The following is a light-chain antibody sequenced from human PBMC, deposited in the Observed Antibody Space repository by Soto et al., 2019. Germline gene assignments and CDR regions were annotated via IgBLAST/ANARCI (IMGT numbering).Light chain of an antibody. Sequence: DIQVTQSPSTLSASVGDRVTVTCRASQSISRWLAWYQQKPGRAPKLLIYDASSLESGAPSRFSGSGSGTEFTLTISSLHPDDFASYYCQQYSRDSTFGQGTKVDIK. CDR3: QQYSRDST. V-gene: IGKV1-5*01. J-gene: IGKJ1*01. CDR2: DAS. CDR1: QSISRW.